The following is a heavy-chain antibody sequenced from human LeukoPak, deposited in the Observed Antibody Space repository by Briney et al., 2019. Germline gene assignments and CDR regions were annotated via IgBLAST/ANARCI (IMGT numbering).Heavy chain of an antibody. J-gene: IGHJ6*03. D-gene: IGHD5-18*01. Sequence: SETLSLTCTVSGYSISSGYYWGWIRQPPGKGLEWIGSIYHSGSTYYNPSLKILVTISVDTSKNQFSLKLRPVPAADTAVYYCASPAMAFIDQGRYNYYYYMDVWGKGTTVTVSS. V-gene: IGHV4-38-2*02. CDR2: IYHSGST. CDR1: GYSISSGYY. CDR3: ASPAMAFIDQGRYNYYYYMDV.